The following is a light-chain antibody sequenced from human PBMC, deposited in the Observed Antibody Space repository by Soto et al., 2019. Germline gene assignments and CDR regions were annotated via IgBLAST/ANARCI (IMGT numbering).Light chain of an antibody. V-gene: IGLV2-14*01. J-gene: IGLJ1*01. CDR1: SSDVGGYNY. Sequence: QSALTQPASVSGSPGQSITISCTGTSSDVGGYNYVSWYQQYPGKAPKLMIYEVTHRPSGVPNRFSGSKSGNTAALTISGLQAEDEADYYCGLYRKGSIYVFGTGTKVTVL. CDR3: GLYRKGSIYV. CDR2: EVT.